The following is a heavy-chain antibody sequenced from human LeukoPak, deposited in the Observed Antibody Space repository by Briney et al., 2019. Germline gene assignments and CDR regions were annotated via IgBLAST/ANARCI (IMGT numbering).Heavy chain of an antibody. V-gene: IGHV1-2*02. CDR1: GYTFTGYY. CDR3: ARWGRGYDFWSGLAKDMDV. D-gene: IGHD3-3*01. Sequence: ASVKVSCKASGYTFTGYYMHWVRQAPGQGLEWIGWINPNSGGTNYAQKFQGRVTMTRDTSISTAYMELSRLRSDDTAVYYCARWGRGYDFWSGLAKDMDVWGKGTTVTVSS. J-gene: IGHJ6*03. CDR2: INPNSGGT.